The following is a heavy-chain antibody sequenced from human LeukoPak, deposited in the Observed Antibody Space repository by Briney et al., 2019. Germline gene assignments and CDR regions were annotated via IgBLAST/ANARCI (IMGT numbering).Heavy chain of an antibody. D-gene: IGHD4-17*01. CDR1: GFTFSSYS. J-gene: IGHJ4*02. Sequence: GGSLRLSCAASGFTFSSYSMNWVRQAPGKGLEWVSSISSVSSNIYYADSVKGRFTISRDNAKNSLYLQMNSLRAEDTALCYCVTVTTHPGGYWGQGTLVTVSS. CDR2: ISSVSSNI. CDR3: VTVTTHPGGY. V-gene: IGHV3-21*06.